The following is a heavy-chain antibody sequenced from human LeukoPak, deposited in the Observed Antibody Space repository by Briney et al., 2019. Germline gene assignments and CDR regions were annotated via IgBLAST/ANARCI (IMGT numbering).Heavy chain of an antibody. J-gene: IGHJ4*02. Sequence: SETLSLTCTVSGGSISSYYWSWIRQPPRKGLEWIGYIYYSGSTNYNPSLKSRVTISVDTSKNQFSLKLSSVTAADTAVYYCARSRAVASTGNDYWGQGTLVTVSS. CDR1: GGSISSYY. D-gene: IGHD6-19*01. CDR2: IYYSGST. V-gene: IGHV4-59*08. CDR3: ARSRAVASTGNDY.